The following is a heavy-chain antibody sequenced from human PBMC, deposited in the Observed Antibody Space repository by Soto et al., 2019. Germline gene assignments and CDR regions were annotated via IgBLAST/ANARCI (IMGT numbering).Heavy chain of an antibody. Sequence: QVYLVQSGAEVRRPGASVKVSCTAFGYILTGYSLHWVRQAPGQGLEWMGWIDPNSGATNSAERFHGRVSMTRDTSISAAYLELSSLRSDDTAVYYCARGYGSSPNMELRFGMDVWGQWTTISVSS. CDR3: ARGYGSSPNMELRFGMDV. CDR2: IDPNSGAT. CDR1: GYILTGYS. J-gene: IGHJ6*02. D-gene: IGHD5-18*01. V-gene: IGHV1-2*02.